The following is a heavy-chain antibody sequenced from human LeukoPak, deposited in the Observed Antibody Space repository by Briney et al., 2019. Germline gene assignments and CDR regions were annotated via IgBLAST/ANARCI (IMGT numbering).Heavy chain of an antibody. J-gene: IGHJ4*02. V-gene: IGHV3-66*01. D-gene: IGHD5-12*01. CDR3: AMGAIVATIDY. Sequence: PGGSLRRSCAASGLTVSSNYMSWVRQAPGKGLEWVSLIYSGSSTYYADSVKGRFTISRDKSKNTLYLQMSSLRVEHTAVYYCAMGAIVATIDYWGQGTLVTVSS. CDR2: IYSGSST. CDR1: GLTVSSNY.